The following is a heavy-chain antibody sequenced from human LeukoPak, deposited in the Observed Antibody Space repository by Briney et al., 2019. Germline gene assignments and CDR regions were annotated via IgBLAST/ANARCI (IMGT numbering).Heavy chain of an antibody. CDR2: ISSDGKT. D-gene: IGHD3-9*01. V-gene: IGHV3-53*01. J-gene: IGHJ4*02. CDR1: GIAVSDNY. Sequence: PGGSLRLSCAASGIAVSDNYMGWVRQAPGKGLEWVSVISSDGKTDHADSVKGRFTISRDNSKNTLYLQMNSLRAEDTAVYYCAKDDYGILTGYFDYWGQGTLVTVSS. CDR3: AKDDYGILTGYFDY.